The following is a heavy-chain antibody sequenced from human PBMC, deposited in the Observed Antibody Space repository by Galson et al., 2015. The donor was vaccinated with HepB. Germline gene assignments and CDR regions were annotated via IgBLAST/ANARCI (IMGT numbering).Heavy chain of an antibody. CDR2: IKQDGSEK. J-gene: IGHJ4*02. CDR1: GFTFSSYW. D-gene: IGHD3-16*02. V-gene: IGHV3-7*03. Sequence: SLRLSCAASGFTFSSYWMSWVRQAPGKGLEWVANIKQDGSEKYYVDSVKGRFTISRDNAKNSLYLQMNSLRAEDTAVYYCAREDYNYVWGSYRTYWGQGTLVTVSS. CDR3: AREDYNYVWGSYRTY.